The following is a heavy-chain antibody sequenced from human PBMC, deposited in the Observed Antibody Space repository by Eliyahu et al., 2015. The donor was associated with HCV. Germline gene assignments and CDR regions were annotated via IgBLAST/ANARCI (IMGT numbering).Heavy chain of an antibody. CDR2: IYNTWTT. J-gene: IGHJ4*02. CDR3: ARALNGGVFDF. V-gene: IGHV4-4*07. D-gene: IGHD2-8*02. Sequence: QVHLQESGPGLVKPSETLSLTCSVSGGSISSYYWGWIRQPAGKGLEWIGRIYNTWTTNYNPSLKSRVTMSVDTSKNQFSLRLTSVTAADTAVYYCARALNGGVFDFWGQGTLVTVSS. CDR1: GGSISSYY.